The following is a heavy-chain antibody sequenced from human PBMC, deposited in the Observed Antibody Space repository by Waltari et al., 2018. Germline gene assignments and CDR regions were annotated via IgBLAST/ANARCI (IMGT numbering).Heavy chain of an antibody. J-gene: IGHJ3*02. Sequence: EVQLVESGGDLVQPGGSLRLSWAASGFTLSNSRMSWVRQAPGKGPEWMANIKTDGAEEYYVDSVRGRFTISRDNAKNLLFLQMNSLRPEDTAVYYCARDQWFGFDIWGQGTMVTVSS. V-gene: IGHV3-7*01. CDR3: ARDQWFGFDI. CDR1: GFTLSNSR. CDR2: IKTDGAEE. D-gene: IGHD3-22*01.